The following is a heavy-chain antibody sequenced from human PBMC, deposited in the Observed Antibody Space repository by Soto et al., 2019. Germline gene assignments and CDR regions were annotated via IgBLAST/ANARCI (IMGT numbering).Heavy chain of an antibody. Sequence: TSETLSLTCAVYGGSFSGYYWSWIRQPPGKGLEWIGEINHSGSTNYNPSLKSRVTISVDTSKNQFSLKLSSVTAADTAVYYCARDRHILTGYHTLRPEYNWFDPWGQGTLVTVSS. CDR3: ARDRHILTGYHTLRPEYNWFDP. D-gene: IGHD3-9*01. CDR1: GGSFSGYY. J-gene: IGHJ5*02. V-gene: IGHV4-34*01. CDR2: INHSGST.